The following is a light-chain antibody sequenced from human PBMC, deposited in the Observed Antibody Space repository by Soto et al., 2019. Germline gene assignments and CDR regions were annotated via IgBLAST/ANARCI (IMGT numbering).Light chain of an antibody. V-gene: IGKV1-5*03. CDR2: KAS. Sequence: DIQMTQSPSTLSASIGDRVTITCRASQGVNINLAWYQQKPGKAPKLLIYKASSLESGVPSRFSGSESGTQFTLTISSLQPDDFATYHCQQYNTYPWTFGLGTKVEIK. CDR1: QGVNIN. CDR3: QQYNTYPWT. J-gene: IGKJ1*01.